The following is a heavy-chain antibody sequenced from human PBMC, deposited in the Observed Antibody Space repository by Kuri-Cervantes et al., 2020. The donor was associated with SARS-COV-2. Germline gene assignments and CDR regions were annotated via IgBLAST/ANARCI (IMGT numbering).Heavy chain of an antibody. CDR3: ARARDWFDP. Sequence: ESLKISCTVSGGSISSYYWSWIRQPPGKGLEWIGYIYYSGSTNYNPSLKSRVTISVDTSKNQFSLKLSSVTAADTAVYYCARARDWFDPWGQGTLVTGSS. CDR1: GGSISSYY. CDR2: IYYSGST. J-gene: IGHJ5*02. V-gene: IGHV4-59*12.